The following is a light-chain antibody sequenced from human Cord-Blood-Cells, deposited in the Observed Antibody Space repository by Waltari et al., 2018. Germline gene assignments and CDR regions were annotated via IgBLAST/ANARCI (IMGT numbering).Light chain of an antibody. V-gene: IGLV2-14*01. J-gene: IGLJ2*01. CDR3: SSYTSSSTLV. CDR2: DVS. CDR1: SSDVGGYNY. Sequence: QSALTQPASVSGSPGQSITISCTGTSSDVGGYNYVSWYQQHPGKTPKLMIYDVSNLPSGVSNRFSGSKSGNTASLTISGLQAEDEAGYYCSSYTSSSTLVFGGGTKLTVL.